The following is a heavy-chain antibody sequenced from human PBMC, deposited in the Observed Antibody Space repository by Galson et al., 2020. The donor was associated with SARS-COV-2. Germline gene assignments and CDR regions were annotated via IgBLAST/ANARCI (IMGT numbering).Heavy chain of an antibody. CDR2: ISWNSGNI. Sequence: TGGSLRLSCAASGFTFDDYAMHWVRQAPGKGLEWVSGISWNSGNIGYADSVQGRFTVSSDNAKNSLYLQMNSLRADDTALYYCEKDIRYKYYKFWSGYFFDYWGQGTLVTVAA. J-gene: IGHJ4*02. CDR1: GFTFDDYA. CDR3: EKDIRYKYYKFWSGYFFDY. D-gene: IGHD3-3*01. V-gene: IGHV3-9*01.